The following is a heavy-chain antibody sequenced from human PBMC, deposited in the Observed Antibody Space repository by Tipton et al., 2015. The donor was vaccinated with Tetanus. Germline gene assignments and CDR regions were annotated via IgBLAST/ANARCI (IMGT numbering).Heavy chain of an antibody. J-gene: IGHJ3*02. CDR1: GFIFGSYG. CDR3: AKSASGCSSCYRDGFDI. Sequence: CAASGFIFGSYGMSWVRQAPGRGLEWVSTITGGEGNTHYADSVKGRFTISRDNSRNTLSLQMSNLRADDTAVYYCAKSASGCSSCYRDGFDIWGHGTMVTVPS. V-gene: IGHV3-23*01. D-gene: IGHD6-25*01. CDR2: ITGGEGNT.